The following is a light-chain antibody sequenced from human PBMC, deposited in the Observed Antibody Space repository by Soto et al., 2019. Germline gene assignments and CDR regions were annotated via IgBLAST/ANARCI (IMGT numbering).Light chain of an antibody. Sequence: EIVLTQSPDTLSLSPGERATLSCRASQSVDNYLAWYQQRPGQAPRLLIYDASNRASGIPARFSGGGSGTDFTLTISSLEPEDFAVYYCQQRSTGPPLSFGVGTKVEIK. V-gene: IGKV3-11*01. CDR3: QQRSTGPPLS. CDR2: DAS. J-gene: IGKJ4*01. CDR1: QSVDNY.